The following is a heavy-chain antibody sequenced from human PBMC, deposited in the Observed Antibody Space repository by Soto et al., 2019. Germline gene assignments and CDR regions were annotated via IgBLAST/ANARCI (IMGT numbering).Heavy chain of an antibody. D-gene: IGHD6-6*01. CDR3: ARDGPGSSSNGYYYYGMDV. V-gene: IGHV4-31*03. J-gene: IGHJ6*02. CDR1: GGSISSGGYY. CDR2: IYYSGST. Sequence: QVQLQESGPGLVKPSQTLSLTCTVSGGSISSGGYYWSWIRQHPGKGLEWIGYIYYSGSTYYNPSLKSRVTISVDTSKNQFSLKLSSVTAADTAVYYCARDGPGSSSNGYYYYGMDVWGQGTTVTVSS.